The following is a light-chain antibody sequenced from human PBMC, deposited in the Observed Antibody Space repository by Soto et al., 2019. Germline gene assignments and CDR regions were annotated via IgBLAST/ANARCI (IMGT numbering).Light chain of an antibody. CDR3: SSYTSSIS. CDR2: DVN. J-gene: IGLJ2*01. V-gene: IGLV2-14*01. Sequence: QSALTQPASVSGSPGQSITISCTGTSSDVGGYNYVSSYQQHPGKAPKLMIYDVNTRPSGVSNRFSGSKSGNTASLTISGLQAEDEADYYCSSYTSSISFGGGTKLTVL. CDR1: SSDVGGYNY.